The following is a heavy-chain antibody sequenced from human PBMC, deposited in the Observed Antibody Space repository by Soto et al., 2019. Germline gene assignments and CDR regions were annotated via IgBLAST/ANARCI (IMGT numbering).Heavy chain of an antibody. CDR3: ATYSSSWYGGLSDAFDI. V-gene: IGHV3-30*03. J-gene: IGHJ3*02. Sequence: GGSLRLSCAASGFTFSSYGMHWVRQAPGKGLEWVAVISYDGSNKYYADSVKGRFTISRDNSKNTLYLQMNSLRAEDTAVYYCATYSSSWYGGLSDAFDIWGQGTMVTVSS. CDR2: ISYDGSNK. D-gene: IGHD6-13*01. CDR1: GFTFSSYG.